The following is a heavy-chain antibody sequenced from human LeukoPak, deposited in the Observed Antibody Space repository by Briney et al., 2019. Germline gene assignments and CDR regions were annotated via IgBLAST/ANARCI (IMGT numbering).Heavy chain of an antibody. CDR1: GGFISNYC. Sequence: RPSETLSLTCTVSGGFISNYCWTWIRQPPGKRLEWIGYIYYSGSTNYNPSLKSRVTISVDTSKNQFSLKLNSVTAADTAVYYCARGEGTIAAVGTIDYWGQGTLVTVSS. CDR3: ARGEGTIAAVGTIDY. J-gene: IGHJ4*02. CDR2: IYYSGST. D-gene: IGHD6-13*01. V-gene: IGHV4-59*01.